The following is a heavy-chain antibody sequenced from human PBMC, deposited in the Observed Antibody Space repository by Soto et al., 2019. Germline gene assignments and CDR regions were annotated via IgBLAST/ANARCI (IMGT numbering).Heavy chain of an antibody. J-gene: IGHJ5*02. D-gene: IGHD2-2*01. CDR3: VRDSARIVVVPRVDGDNWLDP. CDR1: GFTFSDYF. CDR2: ISGSSDNI. V-gene: IGHV3-11*06. Sequence: GRSLRLSCAASGFTFSDYFMSWIRQAPGRGLEWVSFISGSSDNIKYADSVKGRFTISRENAKNSLYLQMNSLRAEDTAVYYCVRDSARIVVVPRVDGDNWLDPWGQGT.